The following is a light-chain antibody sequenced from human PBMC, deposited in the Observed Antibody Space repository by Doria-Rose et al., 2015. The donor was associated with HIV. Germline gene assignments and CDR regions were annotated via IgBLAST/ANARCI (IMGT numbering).Light chain of an antibody. CDR2: DGS. CDR1: QSFSSTY. V-gene: IGKV3-20*01. J-gene: IGKJ1*01. CDR3: HQYGTSWT. Sequence: EIVMTQSPGTLSLSPGERATLSCRASQSFSSTYLAWYQRKPGQAPSLLIYDGSTRATGIPDRFSASGSGTDFTLTSNRLEPEDFALYYCHQYGTSWTFGQGTKVEI.